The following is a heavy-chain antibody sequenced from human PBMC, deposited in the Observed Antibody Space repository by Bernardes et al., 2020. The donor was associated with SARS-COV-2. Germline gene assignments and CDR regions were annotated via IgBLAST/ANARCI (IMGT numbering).Heavy chain of an antibody. D-gene: IGHD3-16*01. Sequence: GGPLRLSCVVSGFTLSDDHFNWFRQAPGKGLEWISYITSNGNSIVYSDSVKGRFTISRDNAENSVYLQMNSLRADDTAVYYCLRDGGHRRFQFWGQGTLVTVSS. CDR3: LRDGGHRRFQF. J-gene: IGHJ4*02. CDR2: ITSNGNSI. V-gene: IGHV3-11*01. CDR1: GFTLSDDH.